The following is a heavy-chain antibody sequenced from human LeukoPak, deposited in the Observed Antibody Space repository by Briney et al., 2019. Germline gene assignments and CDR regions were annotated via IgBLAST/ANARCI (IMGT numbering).Heavy chain of an antibody. CDR1: GFSLSTSGVG. Sequence: SGRTLVKPTQTLTLTCTFSGFSLSTSGVGVGWIRQPPGKALGWLALIYWNDDKGYSPSLRSRLTITKDTSKNQVVLTMTNMDPVDTATYYCAHRLAYSSSFDMDVWGQGTTVTVSS. D-gene: IGHD6-6*01. CDR2: IYWNDDK. V-gene: IGHV2-5*01. J-gene: IGHJ6*02. CDR3: AHRLAYSSSFDMDV.